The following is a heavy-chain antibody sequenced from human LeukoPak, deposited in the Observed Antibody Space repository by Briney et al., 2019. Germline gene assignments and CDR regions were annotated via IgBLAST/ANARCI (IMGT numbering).Heavy chain of an antibody. D-gene: IGHD4-17*01. V-gene: IGHV3-48*02. CDR2: ISSSSRTI. CDR1: GFTFTSYS. CDR3: ARGYYGDYTFDC. Sequence: PGGSLRLSCAASGFTFTSYSMNWVRQAPGKGLEWVSYISSSSRTIYYADSVKGRFTISRDSAKNSLYLEMNSLRDEDTAVYYCARGYYGDYTFDCWGQGTLVTVSS. J-gene: IGHJ4*02.